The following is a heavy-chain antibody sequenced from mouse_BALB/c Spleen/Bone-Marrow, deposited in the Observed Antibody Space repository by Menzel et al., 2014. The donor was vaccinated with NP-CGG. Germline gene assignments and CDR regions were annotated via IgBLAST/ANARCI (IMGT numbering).Heavy chain of an antibody. CDR2: IWAGGST. Sequence: VQRVESGPGLVAPSQSLSITCTVSGFSLXSYGVHWVRQPPGKGLEWLGVIWAGGSTNYNSALMSRLSISKDNSKSQVFLKMNSLQTDDTAMYYCAREGGYYYGSRVAWFAYWGQGTLVTVSA. V-gene: IGHV2-9*02. CDR3: AREGGYYYGSRVAWFAY. J-gene: IGHJ3*01. D-gene: IGHD1-1*01. CDR1: GFSLXSYG.